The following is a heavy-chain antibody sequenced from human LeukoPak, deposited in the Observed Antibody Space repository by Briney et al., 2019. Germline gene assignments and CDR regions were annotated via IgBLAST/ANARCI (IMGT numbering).Heavy chain of an antibody. V-gene: IGHV1-69*05. CDR1: GGTFSSYA. CDR2: IIPIFGTA. J-gene: IGHJ6*03. CDR3: ARGTVVPAAPNYYYYYMDV. Sequence: GASVKVSCKASGGTFSSYAISWVRQAPGQGLEWIGGIIPIFGTANYAQKFQGRVTITTDESTSTAYMELSSLRSEDTAVYYCARGTVVPAAPNYYYYYMDVWGKGTTITVSS. D-gene: IGHD2-2*01.